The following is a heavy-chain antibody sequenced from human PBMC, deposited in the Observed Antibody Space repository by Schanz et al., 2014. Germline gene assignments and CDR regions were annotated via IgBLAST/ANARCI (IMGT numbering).Heavy chain of an antibody. CDR3: ATIGVNDYWRFGLDL. CDR2: IIPILGKT. D-gene: IGHD3-16*01. Sequence: QVQLVQSGAELKKPGSSVKVSCKASGDTFTRFGFSWVRQAPAQGLEWMGRIIPILGKTNYTQKLQDRVTITADKSTSTVYMELSSLRSEDTAVYYCATIGVNDYWRFGLDLWGQGTTVTVSS. J-gene: IGHJ6*02. V-gene: IGHV1-69*04. CDR1: GDTFTRFG.